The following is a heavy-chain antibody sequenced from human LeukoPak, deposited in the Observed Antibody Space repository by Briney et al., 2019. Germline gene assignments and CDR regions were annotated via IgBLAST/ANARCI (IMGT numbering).Heavy chain of an antibody. V-gene: IGHV1-18*01. CDR3: ARGSRGYSSYDPPGEDY. D-gene: IGHD5-12*01. J-gene: IGHJ4*02. Sequence: GASVKVSCKASGYTFTSYGISWVRQAPGQGLEWMGWISAYNGNTNYAQKLQGRVTMTTDTSTSTAYMELRSLRSDDTAVYYCARGSRGYSSYDPPGEDYWGQGTLVTVSS. CDR2: ISAYNGNT. CDR1: GYTFTSYG.